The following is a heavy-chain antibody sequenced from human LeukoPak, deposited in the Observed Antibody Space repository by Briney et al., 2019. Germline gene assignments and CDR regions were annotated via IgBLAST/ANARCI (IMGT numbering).Heavy chain of an antibody. J-gene: IGHJ4*02. D-gene: IGHD1-26*01. CDR1: GGSFSGYY. CDR3: AWGSGSYYLRN. CDR2: INHSGST. Sequence: SETLSLTCAVYGGSFSGYYWSWIRQPPGKGLEWIGEINHSGSTNYNPSLKSRATISVDTSKNQFSLKLSSVTAADTAVYYCAWGSGSYYLRNWGQGTLVTVSS. V-gene: IGHV4-34*01.